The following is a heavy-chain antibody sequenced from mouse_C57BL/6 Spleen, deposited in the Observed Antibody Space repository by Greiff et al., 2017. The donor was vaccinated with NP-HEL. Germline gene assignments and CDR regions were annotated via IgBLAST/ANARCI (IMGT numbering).Heavy chain of an antibody. D-gene: IGHD3-2*02. CDR2: INPSTGGT. CDR3: ARYQLRLRMDY. CDR1: GYSFTGYY. J-gene: IGHJ4*01. V-gene: IGHV1-42*01. Sequence: VQLQQSGPELVKPGASVKISCKASGYSFTGYYMNWVKQSPEKSLEWIGEINPSTGGTTYNQKFKAKATLTVDKSSSTAYMQLKSLTSEDSAVYYCARYQLRLRMDYWGQGTTVTVSS.